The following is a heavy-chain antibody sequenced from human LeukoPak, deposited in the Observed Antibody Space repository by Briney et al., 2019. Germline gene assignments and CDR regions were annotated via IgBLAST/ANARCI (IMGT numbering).Heavy chain of an antibody. V-gene: IGHV4-4*02. CDR2: IYHSGST. CDR3: ARLLPSYESHRGWFDP. D-gene: IGHD5-18*01. J-gene: IGHJ5*02. Sequence: SGTLSLTCAVSGGSISSNNWWSWVRQPPGKGLEWIGEIYHSGSTNYNPSLKSRVTISVDKSKNQFSLKLSSVTAADTAVYYCARLLPSYESHRGWFDPWGQGTLVTVSS. CDR1: GGSISSNNW.